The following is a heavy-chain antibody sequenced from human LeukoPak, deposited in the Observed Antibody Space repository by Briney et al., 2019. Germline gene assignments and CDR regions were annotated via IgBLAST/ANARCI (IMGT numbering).Heavy chain of an antibody. CDR2: INHSGST. CDR1: GGSFSGYY. CDR3: ARTRRGYDILTGYYPDY. V-gene: IGHV4-34*01. Sequence: KPSETLSLTCAVYGGSFSGYYWSWIRQPPGKGLEWIGEINHSGSTNYNPSLKSRVTISVDTSKNQFSLKLSSVTAADTAVYYCARTRRGYDILTGYYPDYWGQGTLVTVSS. D-gene: IGHD3-9*01. J-gene: IGHJ4*02.